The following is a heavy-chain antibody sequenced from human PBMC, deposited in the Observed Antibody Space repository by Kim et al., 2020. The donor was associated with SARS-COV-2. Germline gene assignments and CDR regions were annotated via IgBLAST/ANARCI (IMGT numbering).Heavy chain of an antibody. J-gene: IGHJ6*02. Sequence: SVKVSCKASGGTFSSYAISWVRQAPGQGLEWMGGIIPIFGTANYAQKFQGRVTITADESTSTAYMELSSLRSEDTAVYYCVRDHSGSYYYYYGMDVWGQGTTVTVSS. V-gene: IGHV1-69*13. CDR1: GGTFSSYA. CDR3: VRDHSGSYYYYYGMDV. D-gene: IGHD1-26*01. CDR2: IIPIFGTA.